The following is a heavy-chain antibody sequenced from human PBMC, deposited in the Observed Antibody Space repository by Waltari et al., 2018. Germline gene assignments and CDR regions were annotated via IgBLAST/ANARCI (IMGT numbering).Heavy chain of an antibody. Sequence: EVQVVQSGAEVKKPGESLKISCEGSGYSFTTTWIGWVRQMPGKGLDGMGIIYPGDSDTRYSPSFQGQVTISADKSINTAYLQWSTLKASDTAMYYCVVGSSFDYWGQGTLVTVSS. CDR3: VVGSSFDY. CDR2: IYPGDSDT. J-gene: IGHJ4*02. CDR1: GYSFTTTW. D-gene: IGHD3-10*01. V-gene: IGHV5-51*01.